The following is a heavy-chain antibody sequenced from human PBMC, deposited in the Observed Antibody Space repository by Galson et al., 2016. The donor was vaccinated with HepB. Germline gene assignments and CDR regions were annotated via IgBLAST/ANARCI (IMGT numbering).Heavy chain of an antibody. J-gene: IGHJ4*02. Sequence: CAISGDSVSSNSAAWHWIRQSPSRGLEWLGRTYYRSKWYNDYTVSVKGRITINPDTSKNQFSLQLNSVTSEDTAVYYCARQYGTYFAYWGRGTLVTVSS. CDR3: ARQYGTYFAY. CDR2: TYYRSKWYN. D-gene: IGHD4-17*01. CDR1: GDSVSSNSAA. V-gene: IGHV6-1*01.